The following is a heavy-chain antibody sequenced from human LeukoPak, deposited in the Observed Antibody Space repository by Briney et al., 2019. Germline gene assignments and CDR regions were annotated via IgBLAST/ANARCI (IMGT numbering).Heavy chain of an antibody. D-gene: IGHD5-24*01. Sequence: PSETLSLTCTVSGGSMSSYYWSWIRQPPGKGLEWIGYIYYSGSTEYNPSLKSRVTISVDTSKNQFSLKLSSVTAADPAVYYCARGARAGYNLEPFDYWGQGTLVTVSS. CDR2: IYYSGST. V-gene: IGHV4-59*08. J-gene: IGHJ4*02. CDR3: ARGARAGYNLEPFDY. CDR1: GGSMSSYY.